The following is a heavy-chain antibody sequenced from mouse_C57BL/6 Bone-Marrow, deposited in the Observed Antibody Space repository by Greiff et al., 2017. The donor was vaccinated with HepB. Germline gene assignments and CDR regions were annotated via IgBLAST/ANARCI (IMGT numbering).Heavy chain of an antibody. D-gene: IGHD2-3*01. V-gene: IGHV1-54*01. CDR1: GYAFTSYL. CDR2: INPGSGGT. CDR3: ARKDGYYPFAY. J-gene: IGHJ3*01. Sequence: QVQLQQPGAELVRPGTSVKVSCKASGYAFTSYLIEWVKQRPGRGLEWIGVINPGSGGTNYNEKFKGKATLTADKPSSTAYMQLSSLTSEDSAVYFCARKDGYYPFAYWGQGTLVTVSA.